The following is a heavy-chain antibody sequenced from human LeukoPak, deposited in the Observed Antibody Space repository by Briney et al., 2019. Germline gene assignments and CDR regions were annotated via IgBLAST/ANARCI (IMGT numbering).Heavy chain of an antibody. CDR1: GFTFSSYS. D-gene: IGHD1-26*01. V-gene: IGHV3-21*01. CDR2: ISSSSSYK. CDR3: ARALVGALGAFDI. J-gene: IGHJ3*02. Sequence: GGSLRLSCAASGFTFSSYSMNWVRQAPGKGLEWVSSISSSSSYKNYADSVKGRFTVSRDNAKNSLYLQMNSLRAEDTAVYYCARALVGALGAFDIWGRGTMVTVSS.